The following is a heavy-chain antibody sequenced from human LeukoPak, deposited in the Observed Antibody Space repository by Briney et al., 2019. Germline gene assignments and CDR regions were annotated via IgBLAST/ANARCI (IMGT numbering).Heavy chain of an antibody. CDR2: ISPSGAST. CDR1: GYTFTSNY. V-gene: IGHV1-46*01. CDR3: ARVSTMVRGAYYMDV. Sequence: ASVKVSCKSFGYTFTSNYMHWVRQAPGQGPEWMGVISPSGASTTYAQTFQGRVTLTRDMSTSTDYLELSSLRSEDTAVYYCARVSTMVRGAYYMDVWGKGTTVTVSS. D-gene: IGHD3-10*01. J-gene: IGHJ6*03.